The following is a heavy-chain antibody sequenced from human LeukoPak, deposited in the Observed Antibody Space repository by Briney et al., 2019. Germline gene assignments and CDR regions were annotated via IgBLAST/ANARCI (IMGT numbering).Heavy chain of an antibody. V-gene: IGHV1-69*04. J-gene: IGHJ6*02. D-gene: IGHD4-11*01. CDR3: ARGLYSKYAMDV. Sequence: SVKVSCKASGGTFSDYAISWLRQAPGQGLEWMGRIIPILGIANYAQKFQGRVTITADKSTSTVYMELSSLKSEDTAVHYCARGLYSKYAMDVWGQGTTVTVSS. CDR1: GGTFSDYA. CDR2: IIPILGIA.